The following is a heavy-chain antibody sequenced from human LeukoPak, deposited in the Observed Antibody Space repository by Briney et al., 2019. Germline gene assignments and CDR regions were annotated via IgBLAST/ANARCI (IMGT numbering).Heavy chain of an antibody. J-gene: IGHJ4*02. CDR2: IWYDGSNK. Sequence: GGSLRLSCAASGFTFSSYGMHWVRQAPGKGLEWVAVIWYDGSNKYYADSVKGRFTIPRDNSKNTLYLQMNSLRAEDTAVYYCANNDYDILTGSTFDYWGQGTLVTVSS. D-gene: IGHD3-9*01. CDR3: ANNDYDILTGSTFDY. CDR1: GFTFSSYG. V-gene: IGHV3-33*06.